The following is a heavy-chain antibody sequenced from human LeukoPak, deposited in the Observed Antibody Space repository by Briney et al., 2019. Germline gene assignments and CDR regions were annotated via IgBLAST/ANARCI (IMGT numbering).Heavy chain of an antibody. D-gene: IGHD3-10*01. CDR1: GFTFSNYA. CDR3: AKGYYGSGSYDY. CDR2: ISGSGTST. V-gene: IGHV3-23*01. Sequence: PGGSLRLSCAASGFTFSNYAMSWVCQAPGKGLEWVSGISGSGTSTNYADSVKGRFTISRDNSKNTLFLQMNSLRAEDTAVYYCAKGYYGSGSYDYWGQGTLATVSS. J-gene: IGHJ4*02.